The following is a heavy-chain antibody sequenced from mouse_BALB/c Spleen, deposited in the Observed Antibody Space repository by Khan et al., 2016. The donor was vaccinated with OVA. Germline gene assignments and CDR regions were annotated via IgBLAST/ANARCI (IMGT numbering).Heavy chain of an antibody. CDR1: GYSITSGYA. D-gene: IGHD1-1*01. J-gene: IGHJ2*01. CDR3: ARGNYYGYYCDY. CDR2: ISYSGGT. Sequence: EVQLQESGPGLVKPSQSLSLTCTVTGYSITSGYAWNWIRQFPGNKLEWMGYISYSGGTSYNPSLQSRISITRDTSKNQFFLQLNSVTTEDTATYYCARGNYYGYYCDYWGQGTPLTVSS. V-gene: IGHV3-2*02.